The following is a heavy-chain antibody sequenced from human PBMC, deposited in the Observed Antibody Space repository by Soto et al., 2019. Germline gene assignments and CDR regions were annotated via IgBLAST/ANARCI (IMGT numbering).Heavy chain of an antibody. Sequence: GGSLRLSCAAFGLTISGKKYVAWVRQAPGKGLEWVSALYDVDGSFYADSVKGRFTTSSDSSKTTVYLQINDLRPDDTAVYYCAAWHEREHAYDVWGQGTTVTVSS. CDR1: GLTISGKKY. D-gene: IGHD1-1*01. CDR2: LYDVDGS. V-gene: IGHV3-53*01. CDR3: AAWHEREHAYDV. J-gene: IGHJ3*01.